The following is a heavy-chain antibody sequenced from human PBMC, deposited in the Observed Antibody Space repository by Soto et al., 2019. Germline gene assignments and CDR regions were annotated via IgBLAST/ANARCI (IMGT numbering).Heavy chain of an antibody. J-gene: IGHJ3*02. CDR1: GFTCSSYD. D-gene: IGHD2-8*02. Sequence: TGGSLRLSCAASGFTCSSYDMSWVRQAPGKGLEWVSTILVGGSTHYPDSVKGRFTISRDSSKNTVFLQMNSLTAGDTAVYYCAKATATGGGAFDICGQGTMVTVSS. CDR3: AKATATGGGAFDI. CDR2: ILVGGST. V-gene: IGHV3-23*01.